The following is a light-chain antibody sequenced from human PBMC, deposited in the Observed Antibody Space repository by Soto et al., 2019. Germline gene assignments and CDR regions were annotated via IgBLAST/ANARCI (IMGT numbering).Light chain of an antibody. J-gene: IGLJ7*01. Sequence: QSALTQPASVSGSPGQSITISCTGSISDVGSYNLVSWYQHHPGKVPKVIIYEATKRPSGVSSRFSGSKSPNAASLTISGLQAADEADYYCCSYAGNSRTFGSGTQLTVL. V-gene: IGLV2-23*01. CDR1: ISDVGSYNL. CDR2: EAT. CDR3: CSYAGNSRT.